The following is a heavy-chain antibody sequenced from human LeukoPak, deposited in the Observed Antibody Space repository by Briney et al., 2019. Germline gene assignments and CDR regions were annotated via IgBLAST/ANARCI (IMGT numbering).Heavy chain of an antibody. CDR1: GYSISSGYY. V-gene: IGHV4-61*01. CDR2: ISYSGST. Sequence: SETLSLTCTVSGYSISSGYYWGWIRQPPGKGLEWIGYISYSGSTNYNPSLKSRVTISVDTSKNQFSLKLSSVTAADTAVYYCARGGTYALVWGQGTLVTVSS. CDR3: ARGGTYALV. J-gene: IGHJ4*02. D-gene: IGHD3-16*01.